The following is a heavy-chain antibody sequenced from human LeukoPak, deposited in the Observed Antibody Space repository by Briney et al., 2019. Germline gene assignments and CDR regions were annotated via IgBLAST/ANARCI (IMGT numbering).Heavy chain of an antibody. CDR1: GFTVSSNY. J-gene: IGHJ4*02. V-gene: IGHV3-53*01. CDR3: ARDRPGIAAAGV. D-gene: IGHD6-13*01. Sequence: GGSLRLSCAASGFTVSSNYMSWVRQAPRKGLEWVSVIYSGGSTYYADSVKGRFTISRDNSKNTLYLQMNSLRAEDTAVYYCARDRPGIAAAGVWGQGTLVTVSS. CDR2: IYSGGST.